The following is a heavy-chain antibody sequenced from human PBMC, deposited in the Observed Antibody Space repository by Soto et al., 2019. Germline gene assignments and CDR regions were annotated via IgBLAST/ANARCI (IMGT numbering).Heavy chain of an antibody. Sequence: GGSLRLSCAASGFTFSSYAMSWVRQAPGKGLEWVSAISGSGGSTYYADSVKGRFTISRDNSKNTLYLQMNSLRAEDTAVYYCAKDLQIVLMVYAPRGFDYWGQGDLVTVSS. V-gene: IGHV3-23*01. CDR2: ISGSGGST. D-gene: IGHD2-8*01. CDR1: GFTFSSYA. J-gene: IGHJ4*02. CDR3: AKDLQIVLMVYAPRGFDY.